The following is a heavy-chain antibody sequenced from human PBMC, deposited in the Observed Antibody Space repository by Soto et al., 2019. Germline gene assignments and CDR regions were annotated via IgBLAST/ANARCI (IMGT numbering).Heavy chain of an antibody. D-gene: IGHD5-12*01. J-gene: IGHJ6*03. CDR1: GYSISSSNW. CDR2: IYYSGST. V-gene: IGHV4-28*01. CDR3: ATSYSGYDPTQDYYMDV. Sequence: PSETLSLTCAVSGYSISSSNWWGWIRQPPGKGLEWIGYIYYSGSTYYNPSLKSRVTMSVDTSKNQFSLKLSSVTAVDTAVYYCATSYSGYDPTQDYYMDVWGKGIMVTVSS.